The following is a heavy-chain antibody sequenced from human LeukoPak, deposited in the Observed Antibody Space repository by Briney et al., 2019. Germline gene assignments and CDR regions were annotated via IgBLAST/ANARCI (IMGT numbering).Heavy chain of an antibody. CDR2: ISSSSSYI. V-gene: IGHV3-21*01. Sequence: GGSLRLSCAASGFTFSSYSMNWVRQAPGKGLEWVSSISSSSSYIYYADSVKGRFTISRDNAKNSLYLQMNSLRAEDTAVYYCARGKQLCNWFDPWGQGTLVTVSS. D-gene: IGHD6-6*01. CDR1: GFTFSSYS. CDR3: ARGKQLCNWFDP. J-gene: IGHJ5*02.